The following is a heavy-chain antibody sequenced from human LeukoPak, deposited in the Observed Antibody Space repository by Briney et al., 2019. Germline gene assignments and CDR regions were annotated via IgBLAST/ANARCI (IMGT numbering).Heavy chain of an antibody. J-gene: IGHJ6*04. V-gene: IGHV4-34*01. CDR2: INRSGST. CDR3: ARLRVQRRSSGSYEGYYYGMDV. CDR1: GGSFSGYY. Sequence: SETLSLTCAVYGGSFSGYYWSWIRQPPRKGLEWSGEINRSGSTNYNPSLKSRVTISVDTSKNQFSLKLSSETAADSAVSYCARLRVQRRSSGSYEGYYYGMDVWGKGTTVTVSS. D-gene: IGHD6-19*01.